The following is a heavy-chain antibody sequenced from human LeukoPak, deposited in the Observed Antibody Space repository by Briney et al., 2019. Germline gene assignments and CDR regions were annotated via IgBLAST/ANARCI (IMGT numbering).Heavy chain of an antibody. CDR1: GFTFSSYW. CDR3: AKSSGSVVVVAANDY. CDR2: INSDGSST. Sequence: GGSLRLSCAASGFTFSSYWMHWVRQAPGKGLVWVSRINSDGSSTSYADSVKGRFTISRDNAKNTLYLQMNSLRAEDTAVYYCAKSSGSVVVVAANDYWGQGTLVTVSS. V-gene: IGHV3-74*01. J-gene: IGHJ4*02. D-gene: IGHD2-15*01.